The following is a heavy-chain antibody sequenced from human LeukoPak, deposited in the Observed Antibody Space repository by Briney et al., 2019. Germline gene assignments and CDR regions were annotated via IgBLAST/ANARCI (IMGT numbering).Heavy chain of an antibody. D-gene: IGHD6-13*01. Sequence: GESLRLSCAASGFTVSSNYMSWVRQAPGKGLEWVSSISSSSSYIYYADSVKGRFTISRDNAKNSLYLQMNSLRAEDTAVYYCARDGSRAAAGFDAFDIWGQGTMVTVSS. CDR1: GFTVSSNY. CDR3: ARDGSRAAAGFDAFDI. J-gene: IGHJ3*02. V-gene: IGHV3-21*01. CDR2: ISSSSSYI.